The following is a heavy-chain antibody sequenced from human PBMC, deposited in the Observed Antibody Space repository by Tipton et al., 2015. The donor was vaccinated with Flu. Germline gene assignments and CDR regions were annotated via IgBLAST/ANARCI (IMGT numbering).Heavy chain of an antibody. J-gene: IGHJ4*02. V-gene: IGHV3-7*01. Sequence: QLVQSGGGLVQPGGSLRLSCAASGFTFSRFWMHWVRQAPGKGLEWVANIKQDGSEKYYVDSVKGRFTISRDNAKNSLYLQMNSLRAEDTAVYYCVSAAVGGWGQGTLVTVSS. CDR1: GFTFSRFW. CDR3: VSAAVGG. CDR2: IKQDGSEK. D-gene: IGHD6-19*01.